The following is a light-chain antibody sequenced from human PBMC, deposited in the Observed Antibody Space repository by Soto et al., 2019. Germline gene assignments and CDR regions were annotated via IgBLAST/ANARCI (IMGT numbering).Light chain of an antibody. CDR1: QSVNNQ. J-gene: IGKJ4*01. Sequence: EVVLTQSPATLSLSPGERATLSCRASQSVNNQLAWYQQKPGQAPRLLIYDASNMATGIPDSFSGSGSGTDFTLTISSIEPEDFAIYYCQQRYNWPPLTFGGGTKVEI. CDR3: QQRYNWPPLT. CDR2: DAS. V-gene: IGKV3-11*01.